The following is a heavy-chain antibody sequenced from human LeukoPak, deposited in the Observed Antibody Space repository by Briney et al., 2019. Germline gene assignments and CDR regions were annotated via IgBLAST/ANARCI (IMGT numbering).Heavy chain of an antibody. CDR2: IYYSGST. CDR3: ARDNSSSLGVFDY. CDR1: GGSISSYY. V-gene: IGHV4-59*01. Sequence: PSETLSLTCTVSGGSISSYYWSWIRQPPGKGLEWIGYIYYSGSTNYNPSLKSRVTISVDTSKNQFSLKLSSVTAADTAVYYCARDNSSSLGVFDYWGREPWSPSPQ. D-gene: IGHD6-13*01. J-gene: IGHJ4*02.